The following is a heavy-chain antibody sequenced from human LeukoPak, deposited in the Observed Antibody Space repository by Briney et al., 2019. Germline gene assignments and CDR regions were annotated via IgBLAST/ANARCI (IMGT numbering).Heavy chain of an antibody. CDR1: GGSISSSNW. D-gene: IGHD6-13*01. J-gene: IGHJ4*02. V-gene: IGHV4-4*02. CDR3: ARESSSLSYFDY. Sequence: SGTLSLTCAVSGGSISSSNWWSWIRQPPGKGLEWIGYIYYSGSTNYNPSLKSRVTISVDTSKNQFSLKLSSVTAADTAVYYCARESSSLSYFDYWGQGTLVTVSS. CDR2: IYYSGST.